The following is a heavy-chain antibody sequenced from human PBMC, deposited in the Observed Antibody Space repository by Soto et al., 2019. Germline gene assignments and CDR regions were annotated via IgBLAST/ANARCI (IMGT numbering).Heavy chain of an antibody. CDR3: ARYLRGVVISSGGFDP. CDR1: GGSISSGGYY. Sequence: SETLSLTCTVSGGSISSGGYYWSWIRQHPGKGLEWIGYIYYSGSTYYNPSLKSRVTISVDTSKNQFSLKLSSVTAADTAVYYCARYLRGVVISSGGFDPWGQGTLVTVSS. V-gene: IGHV4-31*03. D-gene: IGHD3-3*01. CDR2: IYYSGST. J-gene: IGHJ5*02.